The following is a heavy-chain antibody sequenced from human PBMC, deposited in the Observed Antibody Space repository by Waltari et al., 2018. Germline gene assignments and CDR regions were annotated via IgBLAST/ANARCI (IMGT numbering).Heavy chain of an antibody. D-gene: IGHD6-13*01. CDR3: AREGIAAALIDY. Sequence: QLQLQESGPGLVKPSETLSLTCTVPGGSISSSSYYWGWIRQPPGKGLEWIGSIYYSGSTYYNPSLKSRVTISVDTSKNQFSLKLSSVTAADTAVYYCAREGIAAALIDYWGQGTLVTVSS. V-gene: IGHV4-39*07. CDR2: IYYSGST. J-gene: IGHJ4*02. CDR1: GGSISSSSYY.